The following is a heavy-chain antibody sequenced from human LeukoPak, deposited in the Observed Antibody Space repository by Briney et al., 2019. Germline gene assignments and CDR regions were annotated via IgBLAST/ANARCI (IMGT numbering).Heavy chain of an antibody. D-gene: IGHD5-12*01. V-gene: IGHV4-39*01. CDR3: VRHSFEVAALTPFGS. Sequence: PSETLSLTCTVSGGSINSNSNYWGWIRQPPGTGPEWIGSISYSGNTYYRSSLKSRVTISVDTSKNQFSLKLTSMTAEDTAVYYCVRHSFEVAALTPFGSWGQGTLVTVSS. CDR1: GGSINSNSNY. CDR2: ISYSGNT. J-gene: IGHJ4*02.